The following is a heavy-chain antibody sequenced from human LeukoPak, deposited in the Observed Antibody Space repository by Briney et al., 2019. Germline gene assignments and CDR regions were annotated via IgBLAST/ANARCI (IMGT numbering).Heavy chain of an antibody. CDR1: GGTFSSYT. J-gene: IGHJ3*02. D-gene: IGHD3-22*01. V-gene: IGHV1-69*02. CDR2: IIPILGIA. CDR3: ASDWDHYYDSSGTTFAI. Sequence: ASVKVSCKASGGTFSSYTISWVRQAPGQGLEWMGRIIPILGIANYAQKFQGRVTITADKSTSTAYMELSSLRSEDTAIYFCASDWDHYYDSSGTTFAIWGQGRMVTVSS.